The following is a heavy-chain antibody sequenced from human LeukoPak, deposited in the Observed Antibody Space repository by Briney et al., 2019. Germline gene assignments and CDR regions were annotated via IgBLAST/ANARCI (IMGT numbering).Heavy chain of an antibody. D-gene: IGHD6-6*01. CDR1: GFTFSSYS. CDR3: AKDGRSSSFFLDS. J-gene: IGHJ4*02. V-gene: IGHV3-21*01. Sequence: KPGGSLRLSCAASGFTFSSYSMNWVRQAPGKGLEWVSSISSSSSYIYYADSVKGRFTISRDNAKNSLYLQMNSLRAEDTAVYYCAKDGRSSSFFLDSWGQGTLVTVSS. CDR2: ISSSSSYI.